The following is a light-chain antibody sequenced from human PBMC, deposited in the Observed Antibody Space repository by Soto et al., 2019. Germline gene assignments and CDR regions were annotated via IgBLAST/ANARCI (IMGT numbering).Light chain of an antibody. CDR3: AAWDDSLSGHYV. Sequence: QSVLTQPPPASGTPGQRVTISCSGSSSNIGSNYVYWYQQLPGTAPKLLIYRNNQRPSGGPDRFSGSKSGTSASLAISGLRSEDEADYYCAAWDDSLSGHYVFGTGTKVTVL. CDR1: SSNIGSNY. V-gene: IGLV1-47*01. J-gene: IGLJ1*01. CDR2: RNN.